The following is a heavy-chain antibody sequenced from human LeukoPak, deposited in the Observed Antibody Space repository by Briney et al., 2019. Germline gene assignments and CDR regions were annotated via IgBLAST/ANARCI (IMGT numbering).Heavy chain of an antibody. D-gene: IGHD2-2*01. CDR2: ISSSGSTI. Sequence: GGSLRLSCAASGFTFSSYEMNWVRQAPGKGLEWVSYISSSGSTIYYADSVKGRFTISRDNAKNSLYLQMNSRRAEDTAVYYCATTPDKYCSSTSCYVIDYWGQGTLVTVSS. J-gene: IGHJ4*02. V-gene: IGHV3-48*03. CDR1: GFTFSSYE. CDR3: ATTPDKYCSSTSCYVIDY.